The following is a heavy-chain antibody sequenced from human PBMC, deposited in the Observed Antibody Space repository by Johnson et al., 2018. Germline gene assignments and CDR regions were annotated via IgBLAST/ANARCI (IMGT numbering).Heavy chain of an antibody. Sequence: QVQLVESGGGVVQPGRSLRLSCAASGFSFSSYGIHWVRQAPGKGLGWVAGISHDGSNKYYADSVKGRFTISRDNSKNTLYLQMNSLRVEDTAVYHCATAVSTYSSDRVEAFDIWGQGTMVTVSS. D-gene: IGHD3-22*01. CDR3: ATAVSTYSSDRVEAFDI. V-gene: IGHV3-30*03. CDR2: ISHDGSNK. J-gene: IGHJ3*02. CDR1: GFSFSSYG.